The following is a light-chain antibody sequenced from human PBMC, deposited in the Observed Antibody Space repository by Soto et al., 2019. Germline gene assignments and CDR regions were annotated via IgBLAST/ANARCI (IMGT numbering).Light chain of an antibody. V-gene: IGLV4-69*01. Sequence: QLVLTQSPSASASLGPSVTLTCTLSSGHSSYAIAWHQQQPEKGPRYLLRLSSDGSHSKGDGIPDRFSGSSSGAERYLTSSGLQSEDEADHYCQTWDTGARVVFGGGTKLTV. CDR2: LSSDGSH. CDR1: SGHSSYA. CDR3: QTWDTGARVV. J-gene: IGLJ2*01.